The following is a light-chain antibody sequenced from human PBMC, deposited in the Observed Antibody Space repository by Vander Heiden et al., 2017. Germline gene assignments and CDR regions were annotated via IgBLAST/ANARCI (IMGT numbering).Light chain of an antibody. J-gene: IGKJ2*01. CDR3: QQYDNLPPYT. CDR2: DAS. V-gene: IGKV1-33*01. Sequence: DIQMTQSTSSLSASVGDRVTITCQASQDISNYLNWYQQKPGKAPKLLSYDASNLETGVPSRFSGSGSGTDFTFTISSLQPEYIATYYCQQYDNLPPYTFGQGTKLEIK. CDR1: QDISNY.